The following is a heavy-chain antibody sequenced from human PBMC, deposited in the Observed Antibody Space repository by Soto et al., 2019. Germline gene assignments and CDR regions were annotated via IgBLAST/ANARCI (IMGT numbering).Heavy chain of an antibody. CDR1: GFTFSSYS. V-gene: IGHV3-21*01. CDR2: ISSSSSYI. D-gene: IGHD2-2*01. Sequence: EVQLVESGGGLVKPGGSLRLSCAASGFTFSSYSMNWVRQAPGKGLEWVSSISSSSSYIYYADSVKGRFTISRDNAKNSLYLQMNSLRAEDTAVYYCARAGPSQLLLGAQLDLLLNWFDPWGQGTLVTVSS. J-gene: IGHJ5*02. CDR3: ARAGPSQLLLGAQLDLLLNWFDP.